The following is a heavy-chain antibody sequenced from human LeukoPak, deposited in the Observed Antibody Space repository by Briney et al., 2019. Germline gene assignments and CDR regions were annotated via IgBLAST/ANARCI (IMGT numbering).Heavy chain of an antibody. D-gene: IGHD3-3*01. CDR3: ARQNTIFGVVTTHDAFDI. CDR1: GYSFTSYW. V-gene: IGHV5-51*01. J-gene: IGHJ3*02. CDR2: IYPGDSDT. Sequence: GESLKISCKGSGYSFTSYWIGWVRQMPGKGLEWMGIIYPGDSDTRYSPSFQGQVTISADKSISTAYLQWSSLKASDTAMYYRARQNTIFGVVTTHDAFDIWGQGTMVTVSS.